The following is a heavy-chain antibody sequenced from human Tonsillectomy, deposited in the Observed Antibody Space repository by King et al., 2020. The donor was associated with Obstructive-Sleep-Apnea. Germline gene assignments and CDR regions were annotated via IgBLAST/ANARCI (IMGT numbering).Heavy chain of an antibody. J-gene: IGHJ4*02. D-gene: IGHD5-18*01. CDR2: IIPLLGIA. Sequence: QLVQSGAAVKTPGSAVKVSCKASGGTFSSLAISWVRQAHGQGLEWMGRIIPLLGIASYAQKLQGRLMITADKFTSTAYMELSSLRSEDTAVYYCARGIADTAIPFDYWGQGTLVTVSS. V-gene: IGHV1-69*09. CDR3: ARGIADTAIPFDY. CDR1: GGTFSSLA.